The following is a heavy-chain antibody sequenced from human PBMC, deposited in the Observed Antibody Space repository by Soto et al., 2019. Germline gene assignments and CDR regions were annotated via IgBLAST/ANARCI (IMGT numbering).Heavy chain of an antibody. V-gene: IGHV1-3*01. CDR2: INAGNDNT. Sequence: QVQLVQSGAEVKKPGASVKVSCKASGYIFTRYAIHWVRQAPGQMREWMGWINAGNDNTKYSEKFQGRVTFTRDTSASTAYMDLSTLRSEDTAVYYCERVELSYYYYYGMDVWGQGTTVTVSS. J-gene: IGHJ6*02. CDR1: GYIFTRYA. D-gene: IGHD1-7*01. CDR3: ERVELSYYYYYGMDV.